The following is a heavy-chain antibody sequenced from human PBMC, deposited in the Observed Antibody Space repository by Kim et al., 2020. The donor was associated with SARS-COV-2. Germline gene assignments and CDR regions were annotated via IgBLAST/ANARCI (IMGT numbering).Heavy chain of an antibody. CDR3: ARDPDWGSFDI. J-gene: IGHJ4*03. CDR1: GFNFGSSS. V-gene: IGHV3-7*01. D-gene: IGHD7-27*01. Sequence: GGSLRLSCAASGFNFGSSSMSWVRQAPGKGLEWVSDINHDGSVRYYLDSVKGRFTISKDNAKNSVYLQMTSLRADDTAVYFCARDPDWGSFDICGLGTVV. CDR2: INHDGSVR.